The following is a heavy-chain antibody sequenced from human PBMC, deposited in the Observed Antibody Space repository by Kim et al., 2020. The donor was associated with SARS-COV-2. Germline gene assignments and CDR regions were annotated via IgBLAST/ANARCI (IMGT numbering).Heavy chain of an antibody. CDR1: GFDFNEYW. J-gene: IGHJ6*03. CDR2: ISNSGNTI. V-gene: IGHV3-11*01. CDR3: ATFFGDTFHYYYMGV. D-gene: IGHD3-16*01. Sequence: GGSLRLSCAASGFDFNEYWMSWIRRAPGRGLEWVSYISNSGNTIYYRDSVKGRFSTSRDNAKKSLYLQMNNLRAEDTAIYYCATFFGDTFHYYYMGVWG.